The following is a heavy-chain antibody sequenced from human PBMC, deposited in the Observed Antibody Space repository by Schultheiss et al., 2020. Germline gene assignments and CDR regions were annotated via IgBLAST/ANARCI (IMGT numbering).Heavy chain of an antibody. CDR2: IFWDGDK. J-gene: IGHJ4*02. Sequence: SGPTLVKPTQTLTLTCTFSGFSPGTSGVGVGWIRQPPGKALEWLALIFWDGDKRYSPSLKSRLTITKDTSKGQVVLRMTNMDPVDTATYYCARILAFTEAFDSWGQGTLVTVSS. CDR1: GFSPGTSGVG. CDR3: ARILAFTEAFDS. V-gene: IGHV2-5*02.